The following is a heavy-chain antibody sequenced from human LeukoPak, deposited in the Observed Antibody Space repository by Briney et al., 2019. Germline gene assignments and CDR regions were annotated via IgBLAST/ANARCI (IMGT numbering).Heavy chain of an antibody. D-gene: IGHD3-10*01. CDR3: ARLSFGEHTFDY. Sequence: PSETLSLTCTVSGGSISSSSYYWGWIRQPPGKGLEWIGSLYYSGSTYYNPSLRSRVTLSVDISKSQFSLKLNSVTAADTAVYYCARLSFGEHTFDYWGQGILVTVSS. J-gene: IGHJ4*02. CDR1: GGSISSSSYY. CDR2: LYYSGST. V-gene: IGHV4-39*01.